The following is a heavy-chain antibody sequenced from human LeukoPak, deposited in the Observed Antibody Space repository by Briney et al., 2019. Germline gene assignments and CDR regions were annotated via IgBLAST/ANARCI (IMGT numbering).Heavy chain of an antibody. CDR2: IYATGST. J-gene: IGHJ4*02. CDR3: ARAPAGSSKYEY. CDR1: GSMSNHF. V-gene: IGHV4-4*07. D-gene: IGHD6-13*01. Sequence: SETLSLTCTVFGSMSNHFWSWIRQPPGKGLEWIGRIYATGSTNFNPSLKSRVTMSVDTSKSQFSLNLSSVTAADTAVYYCARAPAGSSKYEYWGQGILVTVSS.